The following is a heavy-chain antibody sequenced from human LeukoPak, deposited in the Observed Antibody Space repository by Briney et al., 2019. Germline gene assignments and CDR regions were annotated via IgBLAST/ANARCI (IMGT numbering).Heavy chain of an antibody. J-gene: IGHJ4*02. CDR3: ARGRLEVPAVIAY. Sequence: ASVKVSCKASGYTFSSYAITWVRQAPGQGLEWMGWISVYSGNTNYAQKFQGRVTMTTDTSTSTANMKLRSLRSDDTAVYYCARGRLEVPAVIAYWGQGTLVTVSS. CDR2: ISVYSGNT. V-gene: IGHV1-18*01. D-gene: IGHD2-2*01. CDR1: GYTFSSYA.